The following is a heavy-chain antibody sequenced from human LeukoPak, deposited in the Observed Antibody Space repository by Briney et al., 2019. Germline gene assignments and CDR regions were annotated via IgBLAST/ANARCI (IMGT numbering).Heavy chain of an antibody. Sequence: GRSLRLSCSASGFAFSVYAMSWLRQPPGKGLEWVSTINANSGTTSYAASVRGRFTISRDNSKNTLYLQLNTLRADDTATYYCAKPISGGLAVTADWFHPWGQGTLVVVSS. D-gene: IGHD6-19*01. CDR2: INANSGTT. J-gene: IGHJ5*01. CDR1: GFAFSVYA. V-gene: IGHV3-23*01. CDR3: AKPISGGLAVTADWFHP.